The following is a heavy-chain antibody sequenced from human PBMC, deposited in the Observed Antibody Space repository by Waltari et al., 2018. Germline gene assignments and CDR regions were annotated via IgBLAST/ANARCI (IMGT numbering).Heavy chain of an antibody. CDR1: GASISSGGYY. J-gene: IGHJ4*02. CDR3: ARDARLGGSDY. D-gene: IGHD3-16*01. V-gene: IGHV4-31*03. Sequence: QVQLKESGPGLVKPSQTLSLTCSVSGASISSGGYYWSWIRQRPGKGLEWMGYIHSSGNADYNPSLESRLTISLDTSDNQFSLRVSAVTAADTAVYYCARDARLGGSDYWGQGTLVTVAS. CDR2: IHSSGNA.